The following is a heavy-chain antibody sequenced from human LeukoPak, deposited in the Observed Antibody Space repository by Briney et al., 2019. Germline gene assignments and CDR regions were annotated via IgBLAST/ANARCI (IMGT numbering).Heavy chain of an antibody. J-gene: IGHJ5*02. Sequence: HPSGSLRLSCAASGFTFNTYDRNWVRQAPGKGLEWVSSSTSRGKYIYYAYSVKGRFTISRAITKNSLYLQRNSLRAEATAVYYCARSGCSGTTCWLRVKWFDPWGQGILVTVSS. CDR2: STSRGKYI. D-gene: IGHD2-2*01. V-gene: IGHV3-21*01. CDR1: GFTFNTYD. CDR3: ARSGCSGTTCWLRVKWFDP.